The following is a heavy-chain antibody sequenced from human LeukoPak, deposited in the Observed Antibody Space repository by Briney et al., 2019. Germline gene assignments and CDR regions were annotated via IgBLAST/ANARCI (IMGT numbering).Heavy chain of an antibody. Sequence: PSETLSLTCTVSGGPISSSSYYWGWIRQPPGKGLEWIGSIYYSGSTYYNPSLKSRVTISVDTSKNQFSLKLSSVTAADTAVYYCARWGIAAAGTLGYMDVWGKGTTVTVSS. CDR3: ARWGIAAAGTLGYMDV. CDR1: GGPISSSSYY. V-gene: IGHV4-39*01. J-gene: IGHJ6*03. CDR2: IYYSGST. D-gene: IGHD6-13*01.